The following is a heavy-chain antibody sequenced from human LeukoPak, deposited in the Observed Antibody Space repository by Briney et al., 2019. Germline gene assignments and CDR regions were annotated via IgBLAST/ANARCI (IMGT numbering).Heavy chain of an antibody. V-gene: IGHV1-69*04. CDR3: ARDPSTTYYDILTGFXP. CDR1: GGTFSSYA. CDR2: IIPILGIA. J-gene: IGHJ5*02. D-gene: IGHD3-9*01. Sequence: SVKVSCKASGGTFSSYAISWVRQAPGQGLEWMGRIIPILGIANYAQKFQGRVTITADKSTSTAYMELSSLRSEDTAVYYCARDPSTTYYDILTGFXPWGQGTLVTV.